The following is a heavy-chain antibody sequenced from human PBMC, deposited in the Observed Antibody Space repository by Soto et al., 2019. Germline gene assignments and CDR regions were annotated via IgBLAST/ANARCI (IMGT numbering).Heavy chain of an antibody. CDR2: INAGNGNT. CDR3: ARDPVTYFDY. CDR1: GYTSNNYG. V-gene: IGHV1-3*01. Sequence: GASVKVSCKASGYTSNNYGMHWVRQAPGQRLEWMGWINAGNGNTKYSQKFQGRVTITRDTSASTAYMELSSLRSEDTAVYYWARDPVTYFDYWGQGTLVTVSS. J-gene: IGHJ4*02. D-gene: IGHD4-4*01.